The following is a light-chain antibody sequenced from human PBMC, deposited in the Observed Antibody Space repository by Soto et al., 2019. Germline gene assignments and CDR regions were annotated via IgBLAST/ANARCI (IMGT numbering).Light chain of an antibody. CDR3: QQYDSPPRT. V-gene: IGKV3-20*01. J-gene: IGKJ1*01. CDR2: GVV. Sequence: IVFTQSPCTLSLSPIEGPTHSCGASQSFTSTCLAWYQQKRGQAPRLVISGVVRRAAGIPDRFSGSGSGTDFTLTISSLESEDIAVYYCQQYDSPPRTFGQGTKVDIK. CDR1: QSFTSTC.